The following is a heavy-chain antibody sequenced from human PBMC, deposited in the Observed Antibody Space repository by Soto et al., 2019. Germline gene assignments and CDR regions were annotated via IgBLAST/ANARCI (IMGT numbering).Heavy chain of an antibody. CDR3: ARAYCSGGSCYSDF. CDR1: GFSLSNAIMG. CDR2: IFSNDEK. Sequence: QVTLKESGPVLVKPTETLTLTCTVSGFSLSNAIMGVSWIRQPPGKALEWLAHIFSNDEKSYCTSLKSTLTIFKDTSKSQVVLTMPNMDSVDTATYCCARAYCSGGSCYSDFWGQGTLVTVSS. V-gene: IGHV2-26*01. D-gene: IGHD2-15*01. J-gene: IGHJ4*02.